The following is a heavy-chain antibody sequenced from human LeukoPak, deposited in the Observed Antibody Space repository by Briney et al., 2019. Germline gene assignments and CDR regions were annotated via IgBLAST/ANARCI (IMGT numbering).Heavy chain of an antibody. J-gene: IGHJ4*02. CDR1: GDSISSGSYY. CDR3: ARVAAAGIPYFDY. CDR2: MYSSGGT. V-gene: IGHV4-61*02. D-gene: IGHD6-13*01. Sequence: SETLSLTCTVSGDSISSGSYYWTWIRQPAGTGLEWIGRMYSSGGTNYNPSLKSRVTISVDTSKNQFSLKLSSVTAADTAVYYCARVAAAGIPYFDYWGQGTLVTVSS.